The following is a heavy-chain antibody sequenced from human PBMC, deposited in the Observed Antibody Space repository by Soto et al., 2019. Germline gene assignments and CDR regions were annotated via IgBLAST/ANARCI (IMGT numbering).Heavy chain of an antibody. D-gene: IGHD3-10*01. J-gene: IGHJ4*02. CDR1: GFSLEDYA. CDR3: VRGRYGSEIH. Sequence: GGCLGLSCAASGFSLEDYAMTWVRLAPGKGLGWVSLVYSGGATHYAASVKGRFTISTHSSQNTLFLQMNSLRTEDTATYYCVRGRYGSEIHWGQGTKVTVSS. V-gene: IGHV3-53*04. CDR2: VYSGGAT.